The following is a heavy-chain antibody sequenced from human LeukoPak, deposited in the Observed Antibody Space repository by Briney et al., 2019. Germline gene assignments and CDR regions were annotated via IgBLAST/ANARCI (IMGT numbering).Heavy chain of an antibody. J-gene: IGHJ3*01. CDR3: AKDMIFGIINNPFDGLDV. D-gene: IGHD3/OR15-3a*01. Sequence: SLLLSCAASGFNFDDFAMHWVRPAPGKGLEWVSGITWNSANIGYADSVKGRFTISRDNAKNSLYLQMNSLRAEDTALYYCAKDMIFGIINNPFDGLDVWGQGTMVTVSS. V-gene: IGHV3-9*01. CDR1: GFNFDDFA. CDR2: ITWNSANI.